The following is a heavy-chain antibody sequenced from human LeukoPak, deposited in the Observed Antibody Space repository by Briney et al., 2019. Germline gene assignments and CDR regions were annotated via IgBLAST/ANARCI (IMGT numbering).Heavy chain of an antibody. CDR1: GFTLSSYW. V-gene: IGHV3-74*01. D-gene: IGHD4-23*01. CDR3: VRGNDYGGPHY. CDR2: IDRDGSRI. Sequence: GGSLRLSCAVSGFTLSSYWMHWVRQAPGKGLVWVSRIDRDGSRINYADPVKGRFTISRDNGKNTLFLQMNSLRAEDAAVYYCVRGNDYGGPHYWGQGTLVTVSS. J-gene: IGHJ4*02.